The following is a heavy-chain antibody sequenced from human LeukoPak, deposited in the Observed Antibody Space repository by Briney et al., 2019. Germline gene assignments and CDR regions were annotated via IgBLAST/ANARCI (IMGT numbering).Heavy chain of an antibody. Sequence: SETLSLTCTVSGGSISSSSYYWGWIRQPPGKGLEWIGSIYYSGSTYYNPSLKSRVTISVDTSKNQFSLKLSSVTAADTAVYYCARLSYYDILTGYGGSVDIWGQGTMVTVSS. J-gene: IGHJ3*02. CDR3: ARLSYYDILTGYGGSVDI. D-gene: IGHD3-9*01. CDR2: IYYSGST. V-gene: IGHV4-39*01. CDR1: GGSISSSSYY.